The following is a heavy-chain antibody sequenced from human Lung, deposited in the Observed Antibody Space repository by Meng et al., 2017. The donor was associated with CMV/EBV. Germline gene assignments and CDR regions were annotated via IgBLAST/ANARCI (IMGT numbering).Heavy chain of an antibody. Sequence: SCAASGFTFSSYAMHWVRQAPGKGLEWVAVISYDGSNKYYADSVKGRFTISRDNSKNTMYLQMNSLRAEDTAVYYCARDLNWLDPWGQGTLVTVSS. CDR1: GFTFSSYA. CDR3: ARDLNWLDP. J-gene: IGHJ5*02. CDR2: ISYDGSNK. V-gene: IGHV3-30*04.